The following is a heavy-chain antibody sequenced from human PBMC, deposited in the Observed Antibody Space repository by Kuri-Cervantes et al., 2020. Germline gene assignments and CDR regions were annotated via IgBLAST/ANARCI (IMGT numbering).Heavy chain of an antibody. CDR3: ARDKPDDDYGTTFDY. J-gene: IGHJ4*02. CDR1: GFTFSSYA. Sequence: GESLKISCAASGFTFSSYAMHWVRQAPGKGLEWVAVISYDGSNKYYADSVKGRFTISRDNAKNSLHLQMNSLRAEDTAVYYCARDKPDDDYGTTFDYWGQGTLVTVSS. D-gene: IGHD4/OR15-4a*01. CDR2: ISYDGSNK. V-gene: IGHV3-30-3*01.